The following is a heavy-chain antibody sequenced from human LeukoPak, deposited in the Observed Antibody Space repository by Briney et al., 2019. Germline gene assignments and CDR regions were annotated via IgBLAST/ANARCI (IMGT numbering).Heavy chain of an antibody. CDR3: ASYVWGTYRYSAFDI. J-gene: IGHJ3*02. V-gene: IGHV3-21*01. Sequence: GGSLRLSCAASGLTFSASDMNWVRQTPGKGLEWVSSISSSSSYIYYADSVKGRFTISRDNAKNSLYLQMNSLRAEDTAVYYCASYVWGTYRYSAFDIWGQGTKVTVSS. CDR2: ISSSSSYI. CDR1: GLTFSASD. D-gene: IGHD3-16*02.